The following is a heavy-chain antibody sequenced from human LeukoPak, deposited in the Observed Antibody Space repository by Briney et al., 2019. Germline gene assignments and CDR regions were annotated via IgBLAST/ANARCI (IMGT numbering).Heavy chain of an antibody. CDR3: ARGTEYGWLDP. CDR1: RFTFSSYS. Sequence: GGSLRLSGAASRFTFSSYSMNWVRQAPGKGLEGVSYISSSSDYIYYADSVKGRFTISRDNGRNSLYLQMNSLRVEDTAVYYCARGTEYGWLDPWGQGTLVTVSS. J-gene: IGHJ5*02. V-gene: IGHV3-21*01. CDR2: ISSSSDYI. D-gene: IGHD2/OR15-2a*01.